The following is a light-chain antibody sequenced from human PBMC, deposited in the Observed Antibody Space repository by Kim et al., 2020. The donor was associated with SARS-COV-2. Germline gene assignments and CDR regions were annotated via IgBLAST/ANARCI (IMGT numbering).Light chain of an antibody. Sequence: SVSQRQPASITCSGDKLGVKYASWYQQRPGQSPVLVIYQDSKRPSGIPERFSGSNSGNTATLTISGTQAMDEADYYCQAWDSSIVVFGGGTQLTVL. CDR2: QDS. V-gene: IGLV3-1*01. CDR3: QAWDSSIVV. CDR1: KLGVKY. J-gene: IGLJ2*01.